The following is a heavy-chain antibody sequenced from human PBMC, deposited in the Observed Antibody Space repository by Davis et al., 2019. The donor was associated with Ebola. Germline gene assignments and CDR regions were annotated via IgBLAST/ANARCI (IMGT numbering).Heavy chain of an antibody. D-gene: IGHD2-15*01. CDR2: INSDGSST. Sequence: GSLRLSCAASGFTFSSYWMHWVRQAPGKGLVWVSRINSDGSSTSYADSVKGRFTISRDNAKNSLYLQMNSLRAEDTAVYYCARRVVVVAAFDYWGQGTLVTVSS. V-gene: IGHV3-74*01. CDR3: ARRVVVVAAFDY. J-gene: IGHJ4*02. CDR1: GFTFSSYW.